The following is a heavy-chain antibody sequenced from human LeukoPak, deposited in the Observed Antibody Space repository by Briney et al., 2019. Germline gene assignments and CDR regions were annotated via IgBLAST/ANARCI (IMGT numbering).Heavy chain of an antibody. CDR2: ISYSGSTT. Sequence: SETLSLTCTVSGGSISSYYWSWIRQPPGKGLEWIGYISYSGSTTNYNPSLKSRVTISVDTSKNQFSLKLSSVTAADTAVYYCARVGDWNDLVYWGQGTLVTVSS. J-gene: IGHJ4*02. CDR1: GGSISSYY. D-gene: IGHD1-1*01. CDR3: ARVGDWNDLVY. V-gene: IGHV4-59*01.